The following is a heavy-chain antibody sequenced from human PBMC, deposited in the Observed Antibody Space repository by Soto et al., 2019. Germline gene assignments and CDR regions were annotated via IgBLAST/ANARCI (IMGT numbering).Heavy chain of an antibody. CDR1: GFTFSTYA. CDR3: AKDVGNPIFGYGSGSSPPGY. Sequence: GSLRLSCAASGFTFSTYAMSWVRQAPGKGLEWVSDIIGSGGSTYYADSVKGRFTISRDNSKNTLYLQMNSLRAEDTAVYYCAKDVGNPIFGYGSGSSPPGYWGQGTLVTVSS. V-gene: IGHV3-23*01. D-gene: IGHD3-10*01. CDR2: IIGSGGST. J-gene: IGHJ4*02.